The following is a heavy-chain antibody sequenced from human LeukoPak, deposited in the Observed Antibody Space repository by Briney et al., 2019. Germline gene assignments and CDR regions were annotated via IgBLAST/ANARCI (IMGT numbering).Heavy chain of an antibody. D-gene: IGHD3-9*01. V-gene: IGHV1-2*02. Sequence: ASVKVSCKASGYTFTGYYMHWVRQAPGQGLEWMGWINPNSGGTNYAQKFQGRVTMTRDTSISTAYMELSRLRSDDTAVYYCARDYYDILTGYYATYDYWGQGTLVTVSS. CDR1: GYTFTGYY. CDR2: INPNSGGT. J-gene: IGHJ4*02. CDR3: ARDYYDILTGYYATYDY.